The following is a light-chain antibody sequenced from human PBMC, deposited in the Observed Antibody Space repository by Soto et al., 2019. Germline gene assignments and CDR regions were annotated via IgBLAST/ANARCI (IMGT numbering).Light chain of an antibody. Sequence: EIVLTQSPAPLSLSPGERATLSCRXSQAVYSSLLAWYQQKPGQAPRLLIYGASSRATGIPDRFSGSGSGTDFTLSISRLEVEDVAVYHCQQYGNAPITLGQGTRLEIK. CDR1: QAVYSSL. V-gene: IGKV3-20*01. CDR2: GAS. J-gene: IGKJ5*01. CDR3: QQYGNAPIT.